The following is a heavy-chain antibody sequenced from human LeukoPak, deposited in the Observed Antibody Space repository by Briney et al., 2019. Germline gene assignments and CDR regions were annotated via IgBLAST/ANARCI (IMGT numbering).Heavy chain of an antibody. CDR2: ISGSGGST. Sequence: GESLRLSCAASGFTFSSYAMSWVRQAPGKGLELVSAISGSGGSTYYADSVKGRFTISRDNSKNTLYLQMNSLRAEDTAVYYCAKDAPDNIVVVPAANSWGQGTLVSVSS. V-gene: IGHV3-23*01. CDR3: AKDAPDNIVVVPAANS. CDR1: GFTFSSYA. J-gene: IGHJ4*02. D-gene: IGHD2-2*01.